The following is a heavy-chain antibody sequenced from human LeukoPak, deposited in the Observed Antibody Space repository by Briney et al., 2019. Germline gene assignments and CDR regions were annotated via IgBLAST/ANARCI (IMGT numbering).Heavy chain of an antibody. V-gene: IGHV3-23*01. CDR1: GFTFSSYA. CDR2: ISGSGGST. CDR3: AKFNKAGYSFGTGYFDY. D-gene: IGHD5-18*01. J-gene: IGHJ4*02. Sequence: GGSLRLSCAASGFTFSSYATSWLRQAPAKGLEWVSAISGSGGSTYYADSVKGRFTISRDNSKNTLYLQMNSLRAEDTAIYYCAKFNKAGYSFGTGYFDYRGQGTLVTVSS.